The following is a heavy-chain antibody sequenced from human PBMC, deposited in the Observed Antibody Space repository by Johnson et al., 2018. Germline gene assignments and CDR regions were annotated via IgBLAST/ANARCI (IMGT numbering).Heavy chain of an antibody. V-gene: IGHV3-30*18. D-gene: IGHD3-10*01. CDR2: ISYDGSNK. Sequence: QVQLVQSGGGVVQPGRSLRLSCAASGFTFSSYGMHWVRQAPGKGLEWVAVISYDGSNKYYADSVKGRFTISRDNSKNTLYLQMNSLGAEDTAVYYWAKDFGFGESPAFDIWGQGTMVTVSS. J-gene: IGHJ3*02. CDR1: GFTFSSYG. CDR3: AKDFGFGESPAFDI.